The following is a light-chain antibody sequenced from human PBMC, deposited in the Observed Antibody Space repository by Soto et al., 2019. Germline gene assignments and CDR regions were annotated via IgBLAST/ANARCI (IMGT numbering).Light chain of an antibody. J-gene: IGKJ2*01. Sequence: DIQMTQSPSSLSASVGDRVTITCRASQSISSYLNWYQQKPGKAPKLLIYAASSLQSGLPSRFSGSGSGTDITLTISSLQPEDFATYYCQQSYSTPYTFGQGTKLEIK. CDR2: AAS. CDR1: QSISSY. CDR3: QQSYSTPYT. V-gene: IGKV1-39*01.